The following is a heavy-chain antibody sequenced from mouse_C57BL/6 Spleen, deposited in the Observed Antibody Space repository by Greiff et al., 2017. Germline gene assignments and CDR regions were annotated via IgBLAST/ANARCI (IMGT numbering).Heavy chain of an antibody. D-gene: IGHD2-1*01. CDR2: ISYSGST. V-gene: IGHV3-1*01. CDR3: ARGDGNYVFDY. Sequence: EVQGVESGPGMVKPSQSLSLTCTVTGYSITSGYDWHWIRHFPGNKLEWMGYISYSGSTNYNPSLKSRISITHDTSKNHFFLKLNSVTTEDTATYYCARGDGNYVFDYWGQGTTLTVSS. J-gene: IGHJ2*01. CDR1: GYSITSGYD.